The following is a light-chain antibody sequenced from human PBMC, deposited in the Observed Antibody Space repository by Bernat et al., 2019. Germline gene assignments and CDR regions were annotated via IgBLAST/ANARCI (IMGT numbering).Light chain of an antibody. V-gene: IGLV2-8*01. CDR2: EVI. CDR1: SSDVGGYNY. CDR3: TSYAGSNPGV. Sequence: QSALTQPPSASGSPGQSVTISCTGTSSDVGGYNYVSWYQQHPGKAPKLMIYEVIKRPSGVPDRFSGSKSGNTASLTVSGLQAEDEADYYCTSYAGSNPGVFGGGTKLTVL. J-gene: IGLJ2*01.